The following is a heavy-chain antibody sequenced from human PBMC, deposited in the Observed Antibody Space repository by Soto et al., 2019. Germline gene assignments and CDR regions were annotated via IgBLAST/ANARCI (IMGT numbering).Heavy chain of an antibody. CDR2: INIYSGDA. CDR3: ARALYYYDNSGLAY. CDR1: VYTFTSYG. Sequence: GASVTVSCKASVYTFTSYGISWVRQAPGQGLEWMGWINIYSGDANYAQSFQDRVTMTRDTSTNTVYMEMRTLRSDDTAVYYCARALYYYDNSGLAYWGQGTLVTSPQ. V-gene: IGHV1-18*01. D-gene: IGHD3-22*01. J-gene: IGHJ4*02.